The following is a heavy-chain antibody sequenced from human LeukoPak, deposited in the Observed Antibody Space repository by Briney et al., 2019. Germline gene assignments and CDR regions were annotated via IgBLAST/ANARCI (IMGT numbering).Heavy chain of an antibody. Sequence: GGSLRLSCAASGFTFSSYSMNWVRQAPGKGLEWVSYISSSSSTIYYADSVKGRFTTSRDNAKNSLYLQMNSLRAEDTAVYYCARQRDSKALDIWGQGTMVTVSS. J-gene: IGHJ3*02. CDR3: ARQRDSKALDI. CDR1: GFTFSSYS. D-gene: IGHD2/OR15-2a*01. CDR2: ISSSSSTI. V-gene: IGHV3-48*01.